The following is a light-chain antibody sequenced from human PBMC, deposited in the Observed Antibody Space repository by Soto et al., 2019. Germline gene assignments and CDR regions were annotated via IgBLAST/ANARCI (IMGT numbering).Light chain of an antibody. CDR1: QSVSSSY. CDR3: QQYNNWPRT. CDR2: GAS. V-gene: IGKV3-20*01. Sequence: EIVLTQSPGTLSFSPGERATLSCRASQSVSSSYLAWYQQKPGQAPRLLIYGASSRATGIPDRFSGSGSGTTFTLTISSLQSEDFAVYYCQQYNNWPRTFGQGTKVDIK. J-gene: IGKJ1*01.